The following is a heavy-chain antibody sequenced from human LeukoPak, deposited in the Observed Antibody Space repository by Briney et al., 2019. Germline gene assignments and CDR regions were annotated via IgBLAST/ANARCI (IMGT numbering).Heavy chain of an antibody. CDR2: INHAGST. CDR1: GGSSGAFSAFY. D-gene: IGHD4/OR15-4a*01. V-gene: IGHV4-34*01. J-gene: IGHJ4*02. Sequence: PSETLSLTCAVYGGSSGAFSAFYWSWIRQPPGKGLEWIAEINHAGSTNYNPSLRSRATISVDPSKNHFSLKLSSVTAADTAVYFCAREGRMSMGIEYWGQGTLVTVSS. CDR3: AREGRMSMGIEY.